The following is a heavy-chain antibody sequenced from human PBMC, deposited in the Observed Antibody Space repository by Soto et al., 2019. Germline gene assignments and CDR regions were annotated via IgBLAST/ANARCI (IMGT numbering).Heavy chain of an antibody. CDR1: GGTFSSYA. CDR3: ARAVGDYDAFYGMDV. CDR2: IIPIFGTA. V-gene: IGHV1-69*13. Sequence: SVKVSCKASGGTFSSYAISWVRQGPGQGLEWMGGIIPIFGTANYAQKFQGRVTITADESTSTAYMELSSLRSEDTAVYYCARAVGDYDAFYGMDVWGQGTTVTVSS. D-gene: IGHD4-17*01. J-gene: IGHJ6*02.